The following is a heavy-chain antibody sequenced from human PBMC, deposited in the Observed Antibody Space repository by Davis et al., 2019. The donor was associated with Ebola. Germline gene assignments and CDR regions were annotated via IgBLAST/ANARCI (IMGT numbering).Heavy chain of an antibody. CDR1: GFTFSDYG. V-gene: IGHV3-23*01. CDR3: ARDRRYYDFWSGYPNWFDP. CDR2: IRNGGGET. J-gene: IGHJ5*02. D-gene: IGHD3-3*01. Sequence: GESLKISCAASGFTFSDYGMGWVRQAQGKGLEWVSAIRNGGGETLYAPSVKGRFTISRDNSKNTLYLQMNSLRAEDTAVYYCARDRRYYDFWSGYPNWFDPWGQGTLVTVSS.